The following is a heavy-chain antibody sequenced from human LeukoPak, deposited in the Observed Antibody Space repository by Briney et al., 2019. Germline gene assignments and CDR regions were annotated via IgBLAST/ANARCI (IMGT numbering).Heavy chain of an antibody. D-gene: IGHD3-16*01. CDR2: IDQSGGRN. CDR3: ARDVEGGTFDI. CDR1: GFTFSRFW. J-gene: IGHJ3*02. Sequence: GGSLRLSCAASGFTFSRFWMNWVRQAPGRGLEWVANIDQSGGRNINVDSVKGRFTISRDNAKNSLFLEMSSLRADDTAVYFCARDVEGGTFDIWGQGTKVTVSS. V-gene: IGHV3-7*05.